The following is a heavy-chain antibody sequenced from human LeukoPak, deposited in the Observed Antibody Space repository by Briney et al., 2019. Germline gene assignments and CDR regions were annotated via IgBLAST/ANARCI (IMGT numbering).Heavy chain of an antibody. V-gene: IGHV3-23*01. Sequence: PGGSLRLSCAASGFTFSSYAMSWVRQAPGKGLERVSAISGSGGSTYYADSVKGRFTISRDNSKNTLYLQMNSLRAEDTAVYYCAKEGFYDYVWGSYLPDDCWGQGTLVTVSS. J-gene: IGHJ4*02. CDR1: GFTFSSYA. CDR2: ISGSGGST. D-gene: IGHD3-16*01. CDR3: AKEGFYDYVWGSYLPDDC.